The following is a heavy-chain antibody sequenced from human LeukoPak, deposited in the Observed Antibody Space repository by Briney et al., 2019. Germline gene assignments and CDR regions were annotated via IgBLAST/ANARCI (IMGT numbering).Heavy chain of an antibody. CDR3: ARDRNYYYGSGSYSNWFDP. D-gene: IGHD3-10*01. CDR1: GYTFTSYA. V-gene: IGHV1-3*01. J-gene: IGHJ5*02. CDR2: INAGNGNT. Sequence: VASVKVSCKASGYTFTSYAMHWVRQAPGQRLEWMGWINAGNGNTKYSQKFQGRVTITRDTSASTAYMELSSLRSEDTAVYYCARDRNYYYGSGSYSNWFDPWGQGTLVTVSS.